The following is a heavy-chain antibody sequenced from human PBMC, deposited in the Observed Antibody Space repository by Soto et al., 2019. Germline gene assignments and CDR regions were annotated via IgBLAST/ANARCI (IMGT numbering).Heavy chain of an antibody. V-gene: IGHV3-23*01. CDR3: AKDKQTYYDFWSGSQNYGMDV. Sequence: LRLSCAASGFTFSSYAMSWVRQAPGKGREWVSAISGSGGSTYYADSVKGRFTISRDNSKNTLYLQMNSLRAEDTAVYYCAKDKQTYYDFWSGSQNYGMDVWGQGTTVTVSS. D-gene: IGHD3-3*01. J-gene: IGHJ6*02. CDR1: GFTFSSYA. CDR2: ISGSGGST.